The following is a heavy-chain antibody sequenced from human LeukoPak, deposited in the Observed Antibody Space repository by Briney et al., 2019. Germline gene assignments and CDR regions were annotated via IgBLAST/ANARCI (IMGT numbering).Heavy chain of an antibody. CDR1: GFTFSSYS. CDR2: ISSSSSYI. Sequence: PGGSLRLSCAASGFTFSSYSMNWVRQAPGKGLEWVSSISSSSSYIYYADSVKGRFTISRDNAKNSLYLQMNSLRAEDKAVYYCARGLYDFWSGYYTGNTYWGQGTLVTVSS. V-gene: IGHV3-21*01. D-gene: IGHD3-3*01. CDR3: ARGLYDFWSGYYTGNTY. J-gene: IGHJ4*02.